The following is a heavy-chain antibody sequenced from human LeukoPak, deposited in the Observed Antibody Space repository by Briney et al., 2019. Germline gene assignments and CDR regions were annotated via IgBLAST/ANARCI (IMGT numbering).Heavy chain of an antibody. CDR1: GGSISSGDYY. Sequence: PSQTLSLTCTASGGSISSGDYYWSWDRQPPGKGLEWIGKINYRGRNNYNPSLNSRITISVDTSKMQFSLKLTSVTAADTAVFYCARGPTNDYGGKDLDLWGRGTLVTVSS. CDR2: INYRGRN. J-gene: IGHJ2*01. CDR3: ARGPTNDYGGKDLDL. V-gene: IGHV4-30-4*08. D-gene: IGHD4-17*01.